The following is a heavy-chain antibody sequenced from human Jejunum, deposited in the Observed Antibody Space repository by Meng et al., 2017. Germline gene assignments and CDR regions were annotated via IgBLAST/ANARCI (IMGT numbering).Heavy chain of an antibody. CDR1: GDSISSSYW. D-gene: IGHD2-8*01. J-gene: IGHJ1*01. CDR2: IYHSGTT. V-gene: IGHV4-4*02. CDR3: ARDFEALNGV. Sequence: QGSGPRLVKPWGTLSLTCAVSGDSISSSYWWSWVRQSPGKGLEWIGEIYHSGTTNYNPSLKSRVTLSVDKSKNQFSLTLSSVTAADTAVYFCARDFEALNGVWGQGTLVTVSS.